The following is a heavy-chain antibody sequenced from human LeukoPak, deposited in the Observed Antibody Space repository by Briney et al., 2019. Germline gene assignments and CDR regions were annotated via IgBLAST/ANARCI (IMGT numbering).Heavy chain of an antibody. CDR1: GGSISSSNW. V-gene: IGHV4-4*02. CDR3: ASLTYSSSWDDAFDI. CDR2: IYHSGST. Sequence: SETLSLTCAVSGGSISSSNWWSWVRQPPGKGLEWIGEIYHSGSTNYNPSLKSRVTISVDKSKNQFSLKLSSVTAADTAVYYCASLTYSSSWDDAFDIWGQGTMVTVSS. D-gene: IGHD6-6*01. J-gene: IGHJ3*02.